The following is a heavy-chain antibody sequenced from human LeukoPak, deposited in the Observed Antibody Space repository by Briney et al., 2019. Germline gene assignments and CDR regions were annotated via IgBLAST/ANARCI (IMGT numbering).Heavy chain of an antibody. Sequence: ASVKVSCKASGGTFSSYAISWVRQAPGQGLEWMGWISAYNGNTNYAQKLQGRVTMTTDTSTSTAYMELRSLRSDDTAVYYCARDWDYYGSGSYFDYWGQGALVTVSS. J-gene: IGHJ4*02. CDR3: ARDWDYYGSGSYFDY. V-gene: IGHV1-18*01. CDR1: GGTFSSYA. D-gene: IGHD3-10*01. CDR2: ISAYNGNT.